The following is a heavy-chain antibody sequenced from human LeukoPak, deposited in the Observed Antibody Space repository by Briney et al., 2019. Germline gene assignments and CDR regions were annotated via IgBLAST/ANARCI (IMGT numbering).Heavy chain of an antibody. D-gene: IGHD1-26*01. J-gene: IGHJ4*02. V-gene: IGHV3-23*01. CDR2: FSGSGGST. CDR1: GFTFSNYA. Sequence: GGSLRLSCAASGFTFSNYAMSWVRQAPGKGLEWVSAFSGSGGSTYYADSVKGRFTISRDNSKNTLYLQMNSLRAEDTAVYYCAKVLYRESIVGANFDYWGQGTLVTVSS. CDR3: AKVLYRESIVGANFDY.